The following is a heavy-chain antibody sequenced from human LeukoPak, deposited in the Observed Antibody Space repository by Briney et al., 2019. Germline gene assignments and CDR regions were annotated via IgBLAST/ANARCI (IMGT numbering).Heavy chain of an antibody. CDR3: ARGAWSLDY. Sequence: SETLSLTCTVSGVSIRGYDWSWLRQPPGKGLEWIAYFHKSGSTDYNPSLKSRVIISADTSRNQLFLQVSSLTATDTAVYYCARGAWSLDYWGQGTLVTVSS. V-gene: IGHV4-59*01. J-gene: IGHJ4*02. CDR2: FHKSGST. D-gene: IGHD2-15*01. CDR1: GVSIRGYD.